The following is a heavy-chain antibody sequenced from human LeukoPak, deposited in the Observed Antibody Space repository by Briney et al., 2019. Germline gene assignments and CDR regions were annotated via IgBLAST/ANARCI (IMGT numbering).Heavy chain of an antibody. J-gene: IGHJ4*02. Sequence: SETLSLTCTVSGGSISGSISGTYWSWDRQPAGKGLEWIGRIHSSGSTKYNPSLKSRVTMSVDTSKNQLFLRLTSVTAADTALYYCARGSQNYYNPFDNWGQGTLVTVSS. CDR3: ARGSQNYYNPFDN. V-gene: IGHV4-4*07. D-gene: IGHD3-10*01. CDR2: IHSSGST. CDR1: GGSISGSISGTY.